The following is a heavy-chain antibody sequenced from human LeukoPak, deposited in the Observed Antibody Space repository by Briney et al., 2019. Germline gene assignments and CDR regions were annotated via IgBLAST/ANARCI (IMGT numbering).Heavy chain of an antibody. V-gene: IGHV3-30-3*01. CDR3: ARDAPLWPFDY. CDR2: LSYDASNN. J-gene: IGHJ4*02. Sequence: GGSLRLSCADSGFTFSSYAMNWVRQAPGKGLEWVAVLSYDASNNSYAASVQRPFPLSSDNSKNTLSLQMTSLRAEDTPVYYCARDAPLWPFDYWRQRPLLTVSS. D-gene: IGHD2-21*01. CDR1: GFTFSSYA.